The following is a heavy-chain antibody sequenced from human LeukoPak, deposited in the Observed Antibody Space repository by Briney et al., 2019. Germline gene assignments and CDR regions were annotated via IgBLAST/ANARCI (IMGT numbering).Heavy chain of an antibody. CDR3: ARDSVAIVGVINPCFDT. CDR1: GYKFTGNY. D-gene: IGHD3-10*01. J-gene: IGHJ5*02. Sequence: GASVKVSCKASGYKFTGNYMHWVRQAPGQGPEWMGWINPISGRTSYAQKFVGRVTLTRNTSITTAYMELGSLTSDDTAVYYCARDSVAIVGVINPCFDTWGQGTHVTVSS. CDR2: INPISGRT. V-gene: IGHV1-2*02.